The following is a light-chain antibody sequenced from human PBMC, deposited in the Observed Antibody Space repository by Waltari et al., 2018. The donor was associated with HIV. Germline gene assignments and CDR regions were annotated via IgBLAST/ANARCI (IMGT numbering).Light chain of an antibody. Sequence: QTVVTQEPSYSVSPGGTITLTCGFTSGPVSTTSYPAWYKQDPGQAPRTLIYNTLVRSPGVPGRFSGSILGNTAVLTITGAQADDESVYYCLLYVGDYWVFGGGTKVTVL. V-gene: IGLV8-61*01. CDR1: SGPVSTTSY. CDR3: LLYVGDYWV. J-gene: IGLJ3*02. CDR2: NTL.